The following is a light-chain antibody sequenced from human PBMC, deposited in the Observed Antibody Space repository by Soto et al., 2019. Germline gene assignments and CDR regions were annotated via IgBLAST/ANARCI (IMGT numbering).Light chain of an antibody. V-gene: IGKV1-5*03. CDR3: QQYDSYSRT. CDR1: QGISRW. J-gene: IGKJ1*01. CDR2: KAS. Sequence: IQLTQSPSTLSASVGDRVSITCRASQGISRWLAWYQHKPGNAPNLLIYKASVLESGVPSRFSGSGSGTEFTLTITSLQPDDFAHYYCQQYDSYSRTFGQGTKVEI.